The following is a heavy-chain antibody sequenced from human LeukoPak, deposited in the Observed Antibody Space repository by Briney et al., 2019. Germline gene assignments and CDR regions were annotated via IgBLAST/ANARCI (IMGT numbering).Heavy chain of an antibody. Sequence: ASVKVSCKASGGTFSSYTISWVRQAPGQGLEWMGRIIPILGIANYAQEFQGRVTITADKSTSTAYMELSSLRSEDTVVYYCARGPSLGYFDYWGQGTLVTVSS. V-gene: IGHV1-69*02. J-gene: IGHJ4*02. CDR1: GGTFSSYT. CDR2: IIPILGIA. CDR3: ARGPSLGYFDY.